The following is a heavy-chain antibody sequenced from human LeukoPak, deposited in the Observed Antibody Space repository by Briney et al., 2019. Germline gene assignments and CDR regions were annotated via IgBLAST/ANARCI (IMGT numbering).Heavy chain of an antibody. CDR2: IVVGSGKT. D-gene: IGHD2-2*03. CDR3: AADSGYCSSTSCYPYYYYYMDV. CDR1: GGTFSSYA. Sequence: ASVKVSCKASGGTFSSYAISWVRQARGQRLEWIGWIVVGSGKTNYAQKFQERVTITRDMSTSIAYMELSSLRSEDTAVYYCAADSGYCSSTSCYPYYYYYMDVWGKGTTVTVSS. V-gene: IGHV1-58*02. J-gene: IGHJ6*03.